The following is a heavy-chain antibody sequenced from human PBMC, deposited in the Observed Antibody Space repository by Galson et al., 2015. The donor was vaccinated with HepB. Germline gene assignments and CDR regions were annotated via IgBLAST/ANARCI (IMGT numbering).Heavy chain of an antibody. J-gene: IGHJ4*02. D-gene: IGHD5-18*01. V-gene: IGHV6-1*01. CDR1: GDSVSSNSAA. CDR2: TYYRSKWYN. CDR3: ARDSGPQDVDTAMVKFDY. Sequence: CAISGDSVSSNSAAWNWIRQTPSRGLEWLGRTYYRSKWYNDYAESVKSRININPDTSKNQFSLQLNSVTPEDTAVYYCARDSGPQDVDTAMVKFDYWGQGNLVTVSS.